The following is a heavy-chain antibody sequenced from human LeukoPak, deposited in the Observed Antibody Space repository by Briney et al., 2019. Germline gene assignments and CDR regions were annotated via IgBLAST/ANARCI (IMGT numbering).Heavy chain of an antibody. J-gene: IGHJ5*02. V-gene: IGHV1-24*01. D-gene: IGHD2-21*02. Sequence: ASVKVSCKVSGYTLTELSMHWVRQAPGKGLEWMGGFDPEDGETIYAQKFQGRVTMTEDTSTDTAYMELSSLRSEDTAVYYCASTGAYCGGDCYSWFDPWGQGTLVTASS. CDR1: GYTLTELS. CDR3: ASTGAYCGGDCYSWFDP. CDR2: FDPEDGET.